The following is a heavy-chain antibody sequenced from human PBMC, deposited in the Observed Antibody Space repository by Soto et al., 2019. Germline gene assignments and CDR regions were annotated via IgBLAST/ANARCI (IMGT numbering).Heavy chain of an antibody. J-gene: IGHJ3*02. CDR1: GFTFRTYG. CDR3: AKELQWELQAFDI. CDR2: MGNDGITT. Sequence: QVQLVESGGGVVQPGRSLRLSCAASGFTFRTYGMHWVRQAPGKGLEWVAVMGNDGITTFYADSVKGRFTISRDNSKNTLFLQMNSLRAEDTAVYYWAKELQWELQAFDIWGQGTMVTVSA. D-gene: IGHD1-26*01. V-gene: IGHV3-30*18.